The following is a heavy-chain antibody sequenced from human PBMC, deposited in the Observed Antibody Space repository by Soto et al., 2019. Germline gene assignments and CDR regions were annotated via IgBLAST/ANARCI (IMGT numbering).Heavy chain of an antibody. Sequence: SETLSLTCTVSGGSISSYYWSWIRQPPGKGLEWIGYIYYSGSTNYNPSLKSRVTISVDTSKNQFSLKLSSVTAADTAVYYCAGLELRRTTFDYWGQGTLVTVSS. CDR1: GGSISSYY. V-gene: IGHV4-59*01. CDR2: IYYSGST. CDR3: AGLELRRTTFDY. J-gene: IGHJ4*02. D-gene: IGHD1-7*01.